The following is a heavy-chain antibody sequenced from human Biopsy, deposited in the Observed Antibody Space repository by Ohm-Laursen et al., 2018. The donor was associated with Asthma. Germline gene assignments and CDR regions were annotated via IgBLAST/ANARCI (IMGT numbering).Heavy chain of an antibody. CDR2: ISAYNGNT. Sequence: GSSVKVSCKASGYTFTSYGISWVRQAPGQGLEWMGWISAYNGNTNYAQKLQGRVTMTTDTSTSTVYMELRSLRSDDTAVYYCARVRKDYYDSSGLSGGWFDPWGQGTLVTVSS. CDR3: ARVRKDYYDSSGLSGGWFDP. V-gene: IGHV1-18*01. D-gene: IGHD3-22*01. J-gene: IGHJ5*02. CDR1: GYTFTSYG.